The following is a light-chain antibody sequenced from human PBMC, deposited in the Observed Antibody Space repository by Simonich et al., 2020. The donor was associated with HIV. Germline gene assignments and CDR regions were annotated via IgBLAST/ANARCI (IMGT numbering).Light chain of an antibody. CDR2: GAS. V-gene: IGKV3-15*01. J-gene: IGKJ2*01. Sequence: EIVMTQSPATLSVSPGERATLSCRVSQNVASHLAWYQQKPGQAPRLLIYGASSRATGIPARFSGSGFGTEFTLTISSMQSEDFAVYYCQQYYSIPYTFGQGFQAGD. CDR1: QNVASH. CDR3: QQYYSIPYT.